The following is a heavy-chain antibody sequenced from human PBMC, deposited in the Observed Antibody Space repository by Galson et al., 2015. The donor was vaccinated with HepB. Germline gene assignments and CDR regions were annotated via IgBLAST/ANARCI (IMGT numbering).Heavy chain of an antibody. Sequence: SVKVSCKASGYTFTSYYMHWVRQAPGQGLEWMGIINPSGGSTSYAQKFQGRVTMTRDTSAGTVYMELSSLRSEDTAVYYCARDLHSITMIESHSFDYWGQGTLVTVSS. CDR2: INPSGGST. V-gene: IGHV1-46*01. CDR1: GYTFTSYY. CDR3: ARDLHSITMIESHSFDY. J-gene: IGHJ4*02. D-gene: IGHD3-22*01.